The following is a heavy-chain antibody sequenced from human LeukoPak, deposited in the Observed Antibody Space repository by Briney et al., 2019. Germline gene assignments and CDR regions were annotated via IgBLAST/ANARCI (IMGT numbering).Heavy chain of an antibody. V-gene: IGHV4-4*02. CDR1: GGSISSSNW. CDR3: ARGSRGYSYG. D-gene: IGHD5-18*01. J-gene: IGHJ4*02. Sequence: PSGTPSLTCAVSGGSISSSNWWSWVRQPPGKGLEWIGEIYHSGSTNYNPSLKSRVTISVDTSKNQFSLKLSSVTAADTAVYYCARGSRGYSYGWGQGTLVTVSS. CDR2: IYHSGST.